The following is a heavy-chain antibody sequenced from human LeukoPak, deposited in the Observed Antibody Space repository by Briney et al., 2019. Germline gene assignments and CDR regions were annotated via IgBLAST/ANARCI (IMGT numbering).Heavy chain of an antibody. J-gene: IGHJ3*02. V-gene: IGHV3-30*04. CDR2: ISYDGRNQ. CDR3: AKDGYCSAGSCFSANDAFDI. D-gene: IGHD2-15*01. Sequence: GGSLRLSCAASGFTFSNYAMHWVRQAPGKGLEWVAVISYDGRNQYYADAVKGRFTVSRDNSKSTLYLQMNSLRAEDTAVYYCAKDGYCSAGSCFSANDAFDIWGQGTMVTVSS. CDR1: GFTFSNYA.